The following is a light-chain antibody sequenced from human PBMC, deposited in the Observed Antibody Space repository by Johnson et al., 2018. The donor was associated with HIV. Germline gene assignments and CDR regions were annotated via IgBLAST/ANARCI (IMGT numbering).Light chain of an antibody. CDR3: GTWDSSLSAGV. CDR2: ENN. CDR1: SSNIGKNY. J-gene: IGLJ1*01. Sequence: QSVLTQPPSVSAAPGQKVTISCSGSSSNIGKNYVSWYQQLPGTAPKVLIYENNKRPSGIPDRFSGSKSGASATLGITVLQTGDEADYYCGTWDSSLSAGVFGTGTTVTVL. V-gene: IGLV1-51*02.